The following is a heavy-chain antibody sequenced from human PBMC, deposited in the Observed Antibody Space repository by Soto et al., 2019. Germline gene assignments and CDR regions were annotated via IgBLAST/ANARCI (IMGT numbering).Heavy chain of an antibody. Sequence: GGSLRLSCAASGFTFDDYAMHWVRQAPGKGLEWVSGISWNSGSIGYADSVKGRFTISRDNAKNSLYLQMNSLRAEDTALYYCLPGSSPPSFDYWGQGTLVTVSS. D-gene: IGHD6-6*01. V-gene: IGHV3-9*01. CDR1: GFTFDDYA. J-gene: IGHJ4*02. CDR3: LPGSSPPSFDY. CDR2: ISWNSGSI.